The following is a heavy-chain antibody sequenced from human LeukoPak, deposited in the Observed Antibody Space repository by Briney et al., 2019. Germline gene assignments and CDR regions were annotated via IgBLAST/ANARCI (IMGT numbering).Heavy chain of an antibody. J-gene: IGHJ5*02. V-gene: IGHV4-39*07. D-gene: IGHD3-3*01. CDR1: GGSISSSSYY. CDR2: FYHTGNT. CDR3: ARVRSFLVKGLASGGGFDP. Sequence: SETLSLTCTVSGGSISSSSYYWGWIRQPPGKGLEWIGSFYHTGNTYYNPSLKSRVTVSGDTSKNRFSLKLSSVTAADTAVYYCARVRSFLVKGLASGGGFDPWGQGTLVTVSS.